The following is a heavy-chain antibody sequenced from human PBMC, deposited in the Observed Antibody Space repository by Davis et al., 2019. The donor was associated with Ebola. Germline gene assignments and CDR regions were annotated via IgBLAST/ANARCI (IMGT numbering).Heavy chain of an antibody. D-gene: IGHD6-13*01. CDR1: GYTFTSYY. CDR3: AYSSSWYAPFDY. CDR2: INPSGGST. Sequence: ASVKVSCKASGYTFTSYYMDWVRQAPGQGLEWMGIINPSGGSTSYAQKFQGRVTMTRDTSTSTVYMELSSLRSEDTAVYYCAYSSSWYAPFDYWGQGTLVTVSS. J-gene: IGHJ4*02. V-gene: IGHV1-46*01.